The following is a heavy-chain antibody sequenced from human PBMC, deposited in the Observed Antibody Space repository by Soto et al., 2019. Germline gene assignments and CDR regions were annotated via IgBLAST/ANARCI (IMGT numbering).Heavy chain of an antibody. CDR3: ARDGASVAAPIPYYYYMDV. CDR1: GFTFSSYG. D-gene: IGHD6-6*01. Sequence: GESLKISCAASGFTFSSYGMHWVRQAPGKGLEWVAVIWYDGSNKYYADSVKGRFTISRDNSKNTLYLQMNSLRAEDTAVYYCARDGASVAAPIPYYYYMDVWGKGTTVTVSS. V-gene: IGHV3-33*01. CDR2: IWYDGSNK. J-gene: IGHJ6*03.